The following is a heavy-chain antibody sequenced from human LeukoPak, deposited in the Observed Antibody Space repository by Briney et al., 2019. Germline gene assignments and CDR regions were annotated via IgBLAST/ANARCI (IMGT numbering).Heavy chain of an antibody. CDR1: GFTFSSYA. Sequence: SGGSLRLSCAASGFTFSSYAMSWVRQAPGKGLEWVSAISGSGGSTYYADSVKGRFTISRDNSKNTLYLQMNSLRAEDTAVYYCAKDYPKGYYDSSGYYDRGEYFQHWGQGTLVTVSS. CDR3: AKDYPKGYYDSSGYYDRGEYFQH. V-gene: IGHV3-23*01. CDR2: ISGSGGST. J-gene: IGHJ1*01. D-gene: IGHD3-22*01.